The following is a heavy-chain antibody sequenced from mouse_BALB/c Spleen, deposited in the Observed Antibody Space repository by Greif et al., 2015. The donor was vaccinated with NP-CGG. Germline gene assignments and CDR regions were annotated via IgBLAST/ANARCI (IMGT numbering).Heavy chain of an antibody. V-gene: IGHV3-2*02. CDR2: ISYSGST. CDR3: ARSRGNCFAY. CDR1: GYSITSDYA. J-gene: IGHJ3*01. D-gene: IGHD2-1*01. Sequence: EVKLVESGPGLVKPSQSLSLPCTVTGYSITSDYAWNWIRPFPGNTLEWLGYISYSGSTSDNPSLKSRISITRDTSKNQFFLQLNSVTTEDTATYYCARSRGNCFAYWGQGTLVTVSA.